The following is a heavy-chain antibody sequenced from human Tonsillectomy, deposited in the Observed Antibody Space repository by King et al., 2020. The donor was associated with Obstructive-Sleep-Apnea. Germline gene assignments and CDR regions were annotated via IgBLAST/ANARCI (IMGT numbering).Heavy chain of an antibody. J-gene: IGHJ4*02. V-gene: IGHV3-30*04. D-gene: IGHD6-19*01. CDR3: ARDPNSSGWFGHFDY. CDR1: GFTFSSYA. Sequence: VQLVESGGGVVQPGRSLRLSCAASGFTFSSYAMHWVRPAPGKGLEWVAVISYDGSNKYYADSVKGRFTISRDNSKNTLYLQMNSLRAEDTAVYYCARDPNSSGWFGHFDYWGQGTLVTVSS. CDR2: ISYDGSNK.